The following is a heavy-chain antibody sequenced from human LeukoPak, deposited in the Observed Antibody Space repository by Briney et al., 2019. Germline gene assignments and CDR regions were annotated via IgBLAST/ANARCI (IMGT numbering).Heavy chain of an antibody. CDR3: ASEKWVKREGVYYYYGITV. J-gene: IGHJ6*02. Sequence: ASVKVSCKSSAYPFNTYDINWVRQATGQGLEWMGWMNPNSGNTNCAKKFKGRVTMTRDTAMGTAYMELSSLTSEDTAVYYCASEKWVKREGVYYYYGITVWGQGTTVTVSS. CDR1: AYPFNTYD. CDR2: MNPNSGNT. D-gene: IGHD1-26*01. V-gene: IGHV1-8*01.